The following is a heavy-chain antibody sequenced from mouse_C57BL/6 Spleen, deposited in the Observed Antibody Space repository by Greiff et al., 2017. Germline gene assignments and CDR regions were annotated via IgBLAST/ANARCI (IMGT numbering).Heavy chain of an antibody. J-gene: IGHJ2*01. D-gene: IGHD4-1*01. CDR1: VYAFSSSW. V-gene: IGHV1-82*01. CDR2: IYPGDGDT. CDR3: ASFNWDSYFDY. Sequence: VQLQESGPELVKPGASVKISCKASVYAFSSSWLNWVKQRPGKGLAWIGRIYPGDGDTNYTGKFKGKATLTADKSSSTAYMQLSSLTSEDSAVYFCASFNWDSYFDYWGQGTTLTVSS.